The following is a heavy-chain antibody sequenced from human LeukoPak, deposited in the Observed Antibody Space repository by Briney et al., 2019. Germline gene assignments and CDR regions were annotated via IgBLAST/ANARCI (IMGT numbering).Heavy chain of an antibody. J-gene: IGHJ4*02. V-gene: IGHV3-64*01. CDR3: ARMRGRYCSSNGCYVEY. CDR2: ISSNGGSK. CDR1: GFSFSNYA. Sequence: GGSLRLSCAASGFSFSNYAMHWVRQAPGKGLEYVSGISSNGGSKYYANSVEGRFTISRDNSKNTLYLQMDSLRPEDMAVYYCARMRGRYCSSNGCYVEYWGQGALVTVSS. D-gene: IGHD2-2*01.